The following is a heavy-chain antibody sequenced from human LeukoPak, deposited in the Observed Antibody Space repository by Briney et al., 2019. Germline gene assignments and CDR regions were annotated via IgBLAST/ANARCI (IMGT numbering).Heavy chain of an antibody. D-gene: IGHD2-15*01. CDR3: ARQEYCSGGSCYTWFDP. CDR2: IYPADSDI. J-gene: IGHJ5*02. V-gene: IGHV5-51*01. CDR1: GYSINNYW. Sequence: GESLKISCQGSGYSINNYWIGWVRQMPGKGLEWMGIIYPADSDIRYSPSFQGQVTISADKPISTAYLQWSSLKASDTAMYYCARQEYCSGGSCYTWFDPWGQGTLVTVSS.